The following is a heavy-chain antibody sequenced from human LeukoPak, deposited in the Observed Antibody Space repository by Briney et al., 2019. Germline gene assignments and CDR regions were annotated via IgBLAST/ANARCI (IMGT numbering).Heavy chain of an antibody. CDR1: GGTFSSYA. D-gene: IGHD5-12*01. V-gene: IGHV1-69*13. CDR2: IIPIFGTA. Sequence: SVKVSCKASGGTFSSYAISWVRQAPGQGLEWMGGIIPIFGTANYAQKFQGRVTITADESTSTAYMELSSLRSEDTAVYYCATAQVDEDAFDIWGQGTMVTVSS. CDR3: ATAQVDEDAFDI. J-gene: IGHJ3*02.